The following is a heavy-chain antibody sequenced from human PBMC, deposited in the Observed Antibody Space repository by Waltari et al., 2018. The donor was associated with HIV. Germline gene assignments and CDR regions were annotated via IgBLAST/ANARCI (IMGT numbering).Heavy chain of an antibody. J-gene: IGHJ6*02. D-gene: IGHD6-13*01. CDR1: GFTFLNSG. Sequence: EVPVLESGGALLQPGGSLRLSCPCSGFTFLNSGRSWGRQAPGKGREWVSTISGSGGSTYYAASVKGRFTVSRDNSKNTLYLQMNSLRAEDTAVYFCVKEYQYSHSWYSYYGMDVWGQGTTVTVSS. V-gene: IGHV3-23*01. CDR2: ISGSGGST. CDR3: VKEYQYSHSWYSYYGMDV.